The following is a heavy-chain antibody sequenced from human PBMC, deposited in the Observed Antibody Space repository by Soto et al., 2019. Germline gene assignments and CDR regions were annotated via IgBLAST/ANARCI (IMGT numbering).Heavy chain of an antibody. CDR1: GFSFNKYA. CDR3: EKDVVSGDGLWLVSD. D-gene: IGHD2-21*02. V-gene: IGHV3-23*01. CDR2: ITGSGSTI. J-gene: IGHJ4*02. Sequence: DVQLLESGGGLVQPGGSLRLSCAASGFSFNKYAMIWVRQAPGKGQEWVSCITGSGSTIEYIESVKGRFTISRDNSKNTVYLQMNSLRAEDTAMYYCEKDVVSGDGLWLVSDWGQGTPVTVS.